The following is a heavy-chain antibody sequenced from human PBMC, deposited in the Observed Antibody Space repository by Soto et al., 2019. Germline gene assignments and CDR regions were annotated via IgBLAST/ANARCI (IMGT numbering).Heavy chain of an antibody. CDR3: ARDPRRIAAAGTKYYYYYGMDV. CDR2: ISAYNGNT. J-gene: IGHJ6*02. D-gene: IGHD6-13*01. CDR1: VYTFTSYG. V-gene: IGHV1-18*01. Sequence: VXSVKVSCKASVYTFTSYGIRWVRQAPGQGVEWMGWISAYNGNTNYAQKLQGRVTMTTDTSTSTAYMELRSLRSDDTAVYYCARDPRRIAAAGTKYYYYYGMDVWGQGTTVTVSS.